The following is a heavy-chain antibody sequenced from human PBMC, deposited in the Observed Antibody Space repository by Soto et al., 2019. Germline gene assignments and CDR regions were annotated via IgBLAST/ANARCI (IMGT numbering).Heavy chain of an antibody. D-gene: IGHD3-10*01. CDR3: ARHRGPAPVY. Sequence: SETLSLTCTVSGGSISGYYWTWIRQPPGKGLEWVDSLFYGGTTDYNPSLKSRLTMSLDTSKNHFSLKLRSVTAADTAVYYCARHRGPAPVYWGQGTLVTVSS. J-gene: IGHJ4*02. CDR1: GGSISGYY. V-gene: IGHV4-39*01. CDR2: LFYGGTT.